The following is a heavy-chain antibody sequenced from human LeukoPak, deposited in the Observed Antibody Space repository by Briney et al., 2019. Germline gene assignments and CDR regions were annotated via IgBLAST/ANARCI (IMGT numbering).Heavy chain of an antibody. J-gene: IGHJ4*02. Sequence: ASVKVSCKASGFTFTGYYFHWVRQAPGQGLEWMGWVNPNTGGTNYAQNLQGRVTMTTETSTSTAYMELRSLRSDDTAVYYCARVSYGGNYFDYWGQGTLVTVSS. D-gene: IGHD4-23*01. CDR1: GFTFTGYY. V-gene: IGHV1-2*02. CDR3: ARVSYGGNYFDY. CDR2: VNPNTGGT.